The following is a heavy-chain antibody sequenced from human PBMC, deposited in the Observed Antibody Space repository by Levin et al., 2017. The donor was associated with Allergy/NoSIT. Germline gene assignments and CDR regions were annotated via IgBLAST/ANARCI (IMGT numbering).Heavy chain of an antibody. CDR2: INPKIGGT. J-gene: IGHJ4*02. Sequence: PGESLKISCKASGYTFTGYYIHWVRQAPGQGLEWMGWINPKIGGTIYSQKFQGRVTMTRDTSINTVYMELSGLTSDDTAVYFCARGYLTFDYWGQGTLVIVSS. CDR1: GYTFTGYY. CDR3: ARGYLTFDY. D-gene: IGHD2-15*01. V-gene: IGHV1-2*02.